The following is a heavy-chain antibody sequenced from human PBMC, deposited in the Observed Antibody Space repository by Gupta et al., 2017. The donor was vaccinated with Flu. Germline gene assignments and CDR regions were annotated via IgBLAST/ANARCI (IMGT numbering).Heavy chain of an antibody. CDR3: AKDLYTVPGALDS. J-gene: IGHJ4*02. Sequence: VRQAPEKGLEWVSGINNIGGGTYYTDSVQGRFTVSRDNSDNTVHLQMDRLRAEDTALYYCAKDLYTVPGALDSWGQGTLVTVSS. V-gene: IGHV3-23*01. CDR2: INNIGGGT. D-gene: IGHD6-19*01.